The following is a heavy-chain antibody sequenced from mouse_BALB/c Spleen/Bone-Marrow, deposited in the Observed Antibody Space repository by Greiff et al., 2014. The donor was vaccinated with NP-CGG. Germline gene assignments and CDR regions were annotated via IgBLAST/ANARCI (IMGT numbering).Heavy chain of an antibody. CDR2: IYPASGNN. CDR3: ARGGNWYFDD. Sequence: QVQLQQSGTELLARKTSVKLSCTASGFNFTNYCIHWVKLRPEQGLEWIGEIYPASGNNHNNEKFKTKATITVDTYSNTAYLQLSSLTSEDSALYYCARGGNWYFDDWGEGTTVTVSA. D-gene: IGHD1-1*02. V-gene: IGHV1-55*01. CDR1: GFNFTNYC. J-gene: IGHJ1*01.